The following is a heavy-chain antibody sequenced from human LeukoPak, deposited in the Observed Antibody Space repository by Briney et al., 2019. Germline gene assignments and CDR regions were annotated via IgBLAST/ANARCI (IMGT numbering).Heavy chain of an antibody. Sequence: ASVKVSCKASGGTFSSYAISWARQAPGQGLEWMGRIIPILGIANYAQKFQGRVTITADKSTSTAYMALSSLRSEDTAVYYCARVPPYSSGWYYFDYWGQGTLVTVSS. J-gene: IGHJ4*02. CDR2: IIPILGIA. CDR3: ARVPPYSSGWYYFDY. V-gene: IGHV1-69*04. CDR1: GGTFSSYA. D-gene: IGHD6-19*01.